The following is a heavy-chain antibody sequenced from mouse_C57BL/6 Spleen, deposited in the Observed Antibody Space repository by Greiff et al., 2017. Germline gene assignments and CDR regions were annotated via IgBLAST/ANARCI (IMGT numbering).Heavy chain of an antibody. Sequence: QVQLQQPGAELVRPGSSVKLSCKASGYTFTSYWMDWVKQRPGQGLEWIGNIYPSDSETHYNQKFKDKATLTVDKSSSTAYMQLSSLTSEDSAVYYCARGGESAMDYWGQGTSVTVSS. D-gene: IGHD1-1*02. V-gene: IGHV1-61*01. CDR3: ARGGESAMDY. CDR1: GYTFTSYW. CDR2: IYPSDSET. J-gene: IGHJ4*01.